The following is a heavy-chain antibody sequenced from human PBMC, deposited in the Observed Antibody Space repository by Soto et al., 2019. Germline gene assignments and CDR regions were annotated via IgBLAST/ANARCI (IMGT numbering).Heavy chain of an antibody. CDR3: AHRLLYFCSVSPLDSNSFYP. CDR2: IYWDDDK. Sequence: SGPTLVNPTQTLTLTFTFSGFSLITSGVGVGWIRQPPGKALEWLALIYWDDDKRYSPSLKSRLTITKDTSKNQVVLTMTNMDPVDTAAYYCAHRLLYFCSVSPLDSNSFYPWGQGFLFTFS. J-gene: IGHJ5*02. CDR1: GFSLITSGVG. D-gene: IGHD3-10*02. V-gene: IGHV2-5*02.